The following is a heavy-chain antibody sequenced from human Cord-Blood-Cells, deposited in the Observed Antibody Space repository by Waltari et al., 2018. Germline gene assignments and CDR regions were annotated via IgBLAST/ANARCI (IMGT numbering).Heavy chain of an antibody. CDR2: SNSDGSST. Sequence: EVQLVESGGGLVQPGGSLRLSCAASGFTFSSYWMHWVRQAPGKGLVWVSRSNSDGSSTSDANSVKGRFTISRDNAKNTLYLQMNSLRAEDTAVYYCASEPSAYWYFDLWGRGTLVTVSS. CDR1: GFTFSSYW. V-gene: IGHV3-74*01. CDR3: ASEPSAYWYFDL. J-gene: IGHJ2*01.